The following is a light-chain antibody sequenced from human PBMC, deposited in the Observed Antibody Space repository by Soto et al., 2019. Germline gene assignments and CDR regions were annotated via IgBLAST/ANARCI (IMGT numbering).Light chain of an antibody. CDR2: GAS. V-gene: IGKV3-20*01. CDR3: QQYAGPPTT. J-gene: IGKJ5*01. Sequence: EIVLTQSPGTLSLSPGDRATLSCRASQTVSNNYLAWCQQKPGQAPRVIMYGASRRVTGIPDRFSGGGSGTDFTLTISRLEPEDFAVYFCQQYAGPPTTFGQGTRLEIK. CDR1: QTVSNNY.